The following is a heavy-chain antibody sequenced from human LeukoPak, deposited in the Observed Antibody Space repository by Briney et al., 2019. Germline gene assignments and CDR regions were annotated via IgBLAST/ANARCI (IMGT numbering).Heavy chain of an antibody. V-gene: IGHV3-23*01. J-gene: IGHJ4*02. CDR1: GFTFSSYA. Sequence: PGGSLRLSCAASGFTFSSYAMSWVRQAPGKGLEWVSFISDSGGSTYYADSVKGRFTISRDNSKNTLYLQMNSLRAEDTAVYYCAKVDYGDYYFDYWGQGTLVTVSS. D-gene: IGHD4-17*01. CDR3: AKVDYGDYYFDY. CDR2: ISDSGGST.